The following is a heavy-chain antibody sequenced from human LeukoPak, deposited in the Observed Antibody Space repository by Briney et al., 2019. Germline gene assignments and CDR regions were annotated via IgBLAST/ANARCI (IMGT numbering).Heavy chain of an antibody. J-gene: IGHJ4*02. V-gene: IGHV4-61*02. CDR2: IYTSGST. CDR3: ARGRAFGGSYRV. D-gene: IGHD1-26*01. Sequence: PSETLSLTCTVSGGSISSGSYYWSWIRQPAGKGLEWIGRIYTSGSTNCNPSLKSRVTISVDTSKNQFSLKLSSVTAADTAVYYCARGRAFGGSYRVWGQGTLVTVSS. CDR1: GGSISSGSYY.